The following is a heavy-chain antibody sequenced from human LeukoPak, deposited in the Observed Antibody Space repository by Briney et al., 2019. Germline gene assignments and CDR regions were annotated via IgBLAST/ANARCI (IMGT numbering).Heavy chain of an antibody. Sequence: GGSLRLSCAASGFSFSSYAMSWVRQAPGKGLEWVTGFTDSFSGSGGSTQYADSVEGRFTISRDNSKNTLYLQMNSLRAEDTAVYYCAKGKINHEGAFDIWGQGTMVTVSS. CDR1: GFSFSSYA. CDR3: AKGKINHEGAFDI. V-gene: IGHV3-23*01. J-gene: IGHJ3*02. CDR2: FTDSFSGSGGST.